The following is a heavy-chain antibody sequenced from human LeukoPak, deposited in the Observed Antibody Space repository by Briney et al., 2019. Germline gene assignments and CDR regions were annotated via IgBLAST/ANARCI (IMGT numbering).Heavy chain of an antibody. J-gene: IGHJ4*02. Sequence: GGSLRLSCAASGVPFDDYGMLWVRHAPGKGLELVSFISWHGETSYYSDSVKGRFTISRDSSKDSLYLQMNSLRTEDTGFYYCAKDLGPRGVGATPQFWGQGTVVIVPS. D-gene: IGHD1-26*01. CDR2: ISWHGETS. V-gene: IGHV3-43D*03. CDR3: AKDLGPRGVGATPQF. CDR1: GVPFDDYG.